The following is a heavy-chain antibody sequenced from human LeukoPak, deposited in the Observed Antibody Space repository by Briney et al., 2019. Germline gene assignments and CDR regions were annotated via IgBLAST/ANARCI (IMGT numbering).Heavy chain of an antibody. CDR1: GGSISSYY. J-gene: IGHJ4*02. D-gene: IGHD2-2*01. CDR2: IYYSGST. CDR3: ARRGWAAADPFDY. Sequence: SETLSLTCTASGGSISSYYWSWIRQPPGKGLEWIGYIYYSGSTNYNPSLKSRVTISVDTSKNQFSLKLSSVTAADTAVYYCARRGWAAADPFDYWGQGTLVTVSS. V-gene: IGHV4-59*08.